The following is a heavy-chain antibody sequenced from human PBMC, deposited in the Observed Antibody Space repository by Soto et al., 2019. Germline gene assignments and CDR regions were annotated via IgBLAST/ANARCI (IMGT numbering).Heavy chain of an antibody. D-gene: IGHD2-2*01. J-gene: IGHJ3*02. Sequence: QLVESGGDVVQPGRSLRLSCAASGFSFSNYGMHWVRQAPGKGLEWVAVISSDGGDKYYADSVKGRFTISRDNSKNTLYLQMNSLRPEDTAMFYCAIRGYQYAFDIWGQGIMVTVSS. CDR3: AIRGYQYAFDI. V-gene: IGHV3-30*03. CDR1: GFSFSNYG. CDR2: ISSDGGDK.